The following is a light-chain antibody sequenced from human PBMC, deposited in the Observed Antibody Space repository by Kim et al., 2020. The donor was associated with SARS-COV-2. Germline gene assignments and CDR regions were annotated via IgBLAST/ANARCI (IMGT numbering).Light chain of an antibody. Sequence: PGERATLSCRAIQDVSTLLAWYQQKPGQAPRPLIYDATTGATGIPARFSGSGSGTEFTLTLSSLQSEDFAIYYCHQYTNWPWTFGQGTKVEIK. J-gene: IGKJ1*01. V-gene: IGKV3-15*01. CDR3: HQYTNWPWT. CDR1: QDVSTL. CDR2: DAT.